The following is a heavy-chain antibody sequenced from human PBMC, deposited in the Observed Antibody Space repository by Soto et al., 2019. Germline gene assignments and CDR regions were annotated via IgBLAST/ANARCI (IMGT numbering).Heavy chain of an antibody. V-gene: IGHV4-34*01. Sequence: PSVTLSLRCAVEGGSFSGYYWSWIRQPPGKGLEWIGEINHSGSTNYNPSLKSRVTISVDTSKNQFSLKLSSVTAADTAVYFCARLVRAGGEYYFDYWAEGTLVTVSS. CDR2: INHSGST. CDR1: GGSFSGYY. CDR3: ARLVRAGGEYYFDY. D-gene: IGHD2-8*02. J-gene: IGHJ4*02.